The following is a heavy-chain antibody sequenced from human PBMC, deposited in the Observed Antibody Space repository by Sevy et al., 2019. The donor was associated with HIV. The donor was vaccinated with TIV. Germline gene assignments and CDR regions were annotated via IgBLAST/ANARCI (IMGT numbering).Heavy chain of an antibody. CDR3: TRQGNYYDSSGYYPHDAFDI. D-gene: IGHD3-22*01. J-gene: IGHJ3*02. CDR2: IRSKANSYAT. CDR1: GFTFSGSA. Sequence: GGSLRLSCAASGFTFSGSAMHWVRQASGKGLEWVGRIRSKANSYATEYAASVKGRFTISRDDSKNTAYLQMKSLKTEDTAVYYCTRQGNYYDSSGYYPHDAFDIWGQGTMVTVSS. V-gene: IGHV3-73*01.